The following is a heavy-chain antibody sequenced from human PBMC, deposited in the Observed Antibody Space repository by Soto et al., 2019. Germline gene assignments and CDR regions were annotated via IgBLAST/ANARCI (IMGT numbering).Heavy chain of an antibody. V-gene: IGHV3-30*18. D-gene: IGHD1-26*01. Sequence: LRLSCAASGLTFSSYGMHWVRQAPGKGLEWVALISYDGSKKYYADSVKGRFTISRDNSKNTVYLQMDSLRPEDTAVYHCAKVGGSYYYFDYWGHGTLVTVSS. CDR2: ISYDGSKK. J-gene: IGHJ4*01. CDR3: AKVGGSYYYFDY. CDR1: GLTFSSYG.